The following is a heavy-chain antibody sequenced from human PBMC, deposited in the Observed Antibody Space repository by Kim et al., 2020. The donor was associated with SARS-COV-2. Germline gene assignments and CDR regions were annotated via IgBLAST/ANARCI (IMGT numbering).Heavy chain of an antibody. CDR2: NT. J-gene: IGHJ3*02. V-gene: IGHV1-58*01. Sequence: NTNYAQKFQERVTITRDMSTSTAYMELSSLRSEDTAVYYCAADFQLGAGIWGQGTMVTVSS. CDR3: AADFQLGAGI. D-gene: IGHD1-1*01.